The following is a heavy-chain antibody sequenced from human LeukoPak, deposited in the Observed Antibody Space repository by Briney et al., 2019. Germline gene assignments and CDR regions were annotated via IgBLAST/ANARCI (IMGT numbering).Heavy chain of an antibody. Sequence: ASVNVSRKASGYTFTGYYMHWVRQAPGQGLEWMGWINPNSGGTSYAQKFQGRVTMTRDTSISTVYMELSRLRSDDTAVYYCARLKSTISSGWFDPWRQGTLVTVSS. CDR2: INPNSGGT. J-gene: IGHJ5*02. V-gene: IGHV1-2*02. CDR1: GYTFTGYY. CDR3: ARLKSTISSGWFDP. D-gene: IGHD6-6*01.